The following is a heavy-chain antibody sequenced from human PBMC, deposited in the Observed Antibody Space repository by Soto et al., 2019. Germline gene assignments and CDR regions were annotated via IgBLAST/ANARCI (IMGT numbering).Heavy chain of an antibody. CDR2: IYYTMNT. J-gene: IGHJ3*02. Sequence: QVQLQESGPGLVKPSQTLSLTCTVSGGSISSGDYYWSWIRQPPGKGLEYIGYIYYTMNTYFNPSLKSRVTXXVXTXXNQFSLKLNSVTAADTAVYYCARSSTKTTDAAFDIWGQGTMVIVSS. CDR3: ARSSTKTTDAAFDI. V-gene: IGHV4-30-4*01. CDR1: GGSISSGDYY. D-gene: IGHD2-2*01.